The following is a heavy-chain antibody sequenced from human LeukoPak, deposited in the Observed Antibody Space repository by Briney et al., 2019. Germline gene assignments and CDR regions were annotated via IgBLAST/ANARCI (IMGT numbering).Heavy chain of an antibody. J-gene: IGHJ5*02. CDR3: ARDLNPDDILTGLLGFDP. V-gene: IGHV1-3*01. CDR1: GYTFTSYA. CDR2: INAGNGNT. D-gene: IGHD3-9*01. Sequence: GASVKVSCKASGYTFTSYAMHWVRQAPGQRLEWMGWINAGNGNTKYSQKFQGRVTITRDTSASTAYMELSSLRSEDTAVYYCARDLNPDDILTGLLGFDPWGQGTLVTVSS.